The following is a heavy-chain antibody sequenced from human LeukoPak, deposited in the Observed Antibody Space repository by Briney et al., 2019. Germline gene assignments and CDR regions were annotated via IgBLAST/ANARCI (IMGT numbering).Heavy chain of an antibody. CDR3: ATYCGGDCAPGGY. V-gene: IGHV1-2*02. CDR1: GYTFTDHY. J-gene: IGHJ4*02. D-gene: IGHD2-21*01. CDR2: INPKSGDT. Sequence: ASVKVSCKAFGYTFTDHYVHWVRQAPGQGLEWMGWINPKSGDTKYVQKLQGRLTMTRDTSIRTAYMELTRLRSDDTAVFYCATYCGGDCAPGGYWGQGTLVTVSS.